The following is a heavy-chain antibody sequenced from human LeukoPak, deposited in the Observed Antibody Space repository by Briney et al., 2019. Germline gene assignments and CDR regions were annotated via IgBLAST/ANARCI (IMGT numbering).Heavy chain of an antibody. V-gene: IGHV4-38-2*01. J-gene: IGHJ3*02. CDR3: ARNSSGSYQWSAFDI. CDR1: GYSISSGYY. D-gene: IGHD1-26*01. Sequence: SETLSLTCAVSGYSISSGYYWGWIRQPPGKGLEWIGTIYHFGSTYYNPSLKSRVTISVDTSKNQFSLKLGSVTAADTAVYYCARNSSGSYQWSAFDIWGQGTMVTVSS. CDR2: IYHFGST.